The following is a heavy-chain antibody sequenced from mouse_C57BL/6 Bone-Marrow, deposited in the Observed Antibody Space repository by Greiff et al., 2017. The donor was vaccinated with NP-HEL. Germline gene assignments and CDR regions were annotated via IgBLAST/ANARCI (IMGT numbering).Heavy chain of an antibody. CDR3: TRDRGGSSPFAY. CDR2: ISSGGDYI. J-gene: IGHJ3*01. Sequence: DVHLVESGEGLVKPGGSLKLSCAASGFTFSSYAMSWVRQTPEKRLEWVAYISSGGDYIYYADTVKGRFTISRDNARNTLYLQMSSLKSEDTAMYYCTRDRGGSSPFAYWGQGTLVTVSA. V-gene: IGHV5-9-1*02. CDR1: GFTFSSYA. D-gene: IGHD1-1*01.